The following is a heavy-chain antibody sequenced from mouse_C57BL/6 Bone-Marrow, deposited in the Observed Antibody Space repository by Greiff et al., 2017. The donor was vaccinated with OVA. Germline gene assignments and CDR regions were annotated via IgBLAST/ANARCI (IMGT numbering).Heavy chain of an antibody. CDR3: ARHSLRHFDY. D-gene: IGHD1-1*01. Sequence: EVKLVESGGGLVQPGGSLKLSCAASGFTFSDYYMYWVRQTPEKRLEWVAYISNGGGSTYYPDTVKGRFTISRDNAKNTLYLQMSRLKSEDTAMYYCARHSLRHFDYWGQGTTLTVSS. V-gene: IGHV5-12*01. J-gene: IGHJ2*01. CDR2: ISNGGGST. CDR1: GFTFSDYY.